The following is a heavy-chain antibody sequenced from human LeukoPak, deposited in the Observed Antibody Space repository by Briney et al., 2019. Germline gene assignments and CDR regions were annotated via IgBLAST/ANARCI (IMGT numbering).Heavy chain of an antibody. D-gene: IGHD3-10*01. Sequence: SETLSLTCTVYGGSFSNFYWNWIRQPPEKGLEWIGEINHSGITNYNPSLKSRITISVDTSKNQFSLKLSSVTAADTAVYYCARGHRGGLVVREFYYYYGTDVWGQGTTVTVSS. CDR1: GGSFSNFY. J-gene: IGHJ6*02. CDR3: ARGHRGGLVVREFYYYYGTDV. V-gene: IGHV4-34*01. CDR2: INHSGIT.